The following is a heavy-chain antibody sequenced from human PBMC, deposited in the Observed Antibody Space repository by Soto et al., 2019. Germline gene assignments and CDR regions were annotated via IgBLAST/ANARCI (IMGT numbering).Heavy chain of an antibody. J-gene: IGHJ6*02. CDR3: ARVGPHAEILTGHLDV. D-gene: IGHD3-9*01. CDR1: GYSFTSYW. V-gene: IGHV5-51*01. Sequence: PGESLKISCKGSGYSFTSYWIAWVRQVPGKGLEWMGVIYPADSDTRYSPSFQGQVTISADKSITTAYLQWSSLGASDSAMYYCARVGPHAEILTGHLDVWGQGTTVTVSS. CDR2: IYPADSDT.